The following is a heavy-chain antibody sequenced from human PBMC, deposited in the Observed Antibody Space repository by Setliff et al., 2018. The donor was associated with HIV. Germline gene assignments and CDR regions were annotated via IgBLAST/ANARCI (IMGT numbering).Heavy chain of an antibody. CDR3: ARIPTGGAFDI. D-gene: IGHD7-27*01. V-gene: IGHV1-69*10. CDR1: GGTFTNSA. Sequence: ASVKVSCKASGGTFTNSAIGWVRQAPGQGLEWMGAIVPILGIANSAQKVQGRVTITTDESTNTAYMELSSLRSEDTAVYYCARIPTGGAFDIWGQGTVVTVSS. CDR2: IVPILGIA. J-gene: IGHJ3*02.